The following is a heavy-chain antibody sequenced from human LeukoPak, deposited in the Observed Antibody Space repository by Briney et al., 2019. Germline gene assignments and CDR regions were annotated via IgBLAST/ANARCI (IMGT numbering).Heavy chain of an antibody. CDR2: IWYDGSNK. D-gene: IGHD3-22*01. J-gene: IGHJ4*02. V-gene: IGHV3-33*06. Sequence: GGSLRLSCAASGFTFSSYGMHWVRQAPGKGLEWVAVIWYDGSNKYYADSVKGRFTISRDNSKNTLYLQMNSLRAEDTAVYYCAKTQTYYDSSGYYFLPFDYWGQGTLVTVSS. CDR3: AKTQTYYDSSGYYFLPFDY. CDR1: GFTFSSYG.